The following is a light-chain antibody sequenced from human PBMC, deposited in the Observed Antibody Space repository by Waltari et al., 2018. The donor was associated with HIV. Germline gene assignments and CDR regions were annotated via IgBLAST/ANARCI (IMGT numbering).Light chain of an antibody. CDR1: SSNIGAGYD. CDR2: GNS. J-gene: IGLJ3*02. Sequence: QSELTQPPSVSGAPGQRVTISCTGSSSNIGAGYDVHWYQQLPVTAPKHLIYGNSNRPSGVPDRFSGSKSGTSASRAITGLQAEDEADYYGQSYDSSLSPGVFGGGTKLTGL. V-gene: IGLV1-40*01. CDR3: QSYDSSLSPGV.